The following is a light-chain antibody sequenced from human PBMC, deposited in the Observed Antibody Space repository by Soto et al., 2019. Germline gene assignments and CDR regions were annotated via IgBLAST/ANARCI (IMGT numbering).Light chain of an antibody. CDR1: ESLSTF. V-gene: IGKV3-15*01. CDR2: GAS. Sequence: EIVLTQSPATLSVSPGERVTLSCRASESLSTFLAWFQQKPGQAPRLLIYGASTKATGVPARFSGSGSATDFTLTISCLQSEDFAVYYCQSYNDWPFTFGQGTKLEIK. J-gene: IGKJ2*01. CDR3: QSYNDWPFT.